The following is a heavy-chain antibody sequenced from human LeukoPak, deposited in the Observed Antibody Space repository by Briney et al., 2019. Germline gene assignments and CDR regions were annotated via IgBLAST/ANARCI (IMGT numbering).Heavy chain of an antibody. Sequence: GESLKISCKGSGYSFTSYWISWVRQMPGKGLEWMGRIDPSDSYTNYSPSFQGHVSISADKSNSTAYLQWSSLKASDTAMYYCARVPKSNYDSGGYSDYWGQGTLVTVSS. CDR3: ARVPKSNYDSGGYSDY. CDR1: GYSFTSYW. V-gene: IGHV5-10-1*01. CDR2: IDPSDSYT. J-gene: IGHJ4*02. D-gene: IGHD3-22*01.